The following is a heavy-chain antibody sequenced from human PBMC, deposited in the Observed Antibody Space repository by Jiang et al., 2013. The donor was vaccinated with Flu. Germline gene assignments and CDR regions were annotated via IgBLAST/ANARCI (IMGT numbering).Heavy chain of an antibody. CDR1: GGSFSGYF. Sequence: GLVKPSETLSLTCAVYGGSFSGYFWSWIRQPPGKGLEWIGEINHSGSTNYKPSLKSRVIMSVDTSKNQFFLKLSSVTAADTAVYYCARGREAWLREIWGQGTMVTVSS. CDR3: ARGREAWLREI. CDR2: INHSGST. D-gene: IGHD5-12*01. J-gene: IGHJ3*02. V-gene: IGHV4-34*01.